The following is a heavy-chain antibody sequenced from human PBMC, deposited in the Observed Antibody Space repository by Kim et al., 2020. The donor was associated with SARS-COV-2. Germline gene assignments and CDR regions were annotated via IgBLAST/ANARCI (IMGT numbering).Heavy chain of an antibody. CDR3: ASYFSGWAFDY. J-gene: IGHJ4*02. Sequence: ASVKVSCKASGYTFTIYGMHWVRQAPGQRLEWMGWINPGNGDPKYSQKFQGRVTITRDTSATTAYMELSSLRSEDTAVYYCASYFSGWAFDYWGQGTLVT. D-gene: IGHD6-19*01. CDR1: GYTFTIYG. V-gene: IGHV1-3*01. CDR2: INPGNGDP.